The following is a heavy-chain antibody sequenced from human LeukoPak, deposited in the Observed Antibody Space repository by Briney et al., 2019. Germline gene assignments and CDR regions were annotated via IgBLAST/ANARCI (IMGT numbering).Heavy chain of an antibody. CDR2: INKVGSS. CDR3: ARAQGRLVPPAY. V-gene: IGHV4-34*01. Sequence: KPSETLSLTCAVYGVSFSGYFWSWVRQSPGKGLEWIGEINKVGSSNYNPSLKSRVTISADTSKKQLSLKLRSVTAADTAVYYCARAQGRLVPPAYWGQGTLVTVSS. CDR1: GVSFSGYF. J-gene: IGHJ4*02. D-gene: IGHD6-19*01.